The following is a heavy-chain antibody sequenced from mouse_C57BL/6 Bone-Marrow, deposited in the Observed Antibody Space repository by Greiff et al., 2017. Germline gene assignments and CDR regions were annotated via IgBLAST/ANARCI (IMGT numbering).Heavy chain of an antibody. CDR2: ISSGSSTI. V-gene: IGHV5-17*01. J-gene: IGHJ1*03. Sequence: EVQRVESGGGLVKSGGSLKLSCAASGFTFSDDGMHWVRQAPEKGLEWVAYISSGSSTIYYADTVKGRFTISRDNAKNNLFLQMTSLRSEDTAMYYCARYFDVWGTGATVTVTS. CDR1: GFTFSDDG. CDR3: ARYFDV.